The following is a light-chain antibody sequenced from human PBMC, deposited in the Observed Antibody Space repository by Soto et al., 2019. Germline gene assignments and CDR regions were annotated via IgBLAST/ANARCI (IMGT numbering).Light chain of an antibody. Sequence: IVLTQSPGTLSLSPGERATLSCRASQSVSSSYLAWYQQKPGQAPRLLIYGASSRATGIPDRFSGSGSGTDFTLNISRLEPEDFAVYYCQQYGSSPQTCGQGTKVEIK. J-gene: IGKJ1*01. CDR3: QQYGSSPQT. CDR1: QSVSSSY. V-gene: IGKV3-20*01. CDR2: GAS.